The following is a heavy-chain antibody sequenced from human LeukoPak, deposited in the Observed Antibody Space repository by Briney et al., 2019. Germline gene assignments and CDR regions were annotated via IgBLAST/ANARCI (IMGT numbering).Heavy chain of an antibody. CDR2: IYPGDSDT. V-gene: IGHV5-51*01. J-gene: IGHJ4*02. CDR3: ARHAREGITMIPLD. Sequence: GESLKISCKCSGYSFTSYWIGWVRQMPGKGLEWMGIIYPGDSDTRYSRSFRGQVTISADKSISTAYLQWSSLKASDTAMYHCARHAREGITMIPLDWGQGTLVTVSS. D-gene: IGHD3-22*01. CDR1: GYSFTSYW.